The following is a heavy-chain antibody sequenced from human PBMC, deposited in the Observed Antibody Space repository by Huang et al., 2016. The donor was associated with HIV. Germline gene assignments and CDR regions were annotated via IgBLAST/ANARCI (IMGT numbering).Heavy chain of an antibody. Sequence: QVQLVQSGAEVKKPGASVKVSCKASGYTFTGYFMHWVRQAPGQGLEWMGWINPRSGGTNYAQKFQGRVTMTRDTSISTAYMELRSLRSDDTAVYYCATNNYYDSSGYYYDYYYYTMDVWGQGPRSPSP. CDR3: ATNNYYDSSGYYYDYYYYTMDV. CDR1: GYTFTGYF. D-gene: IGHD3-22*01. CDR2: INPRSGGT. J-gene: IGHJ6*02. V-gene: IGHV1-2*02.